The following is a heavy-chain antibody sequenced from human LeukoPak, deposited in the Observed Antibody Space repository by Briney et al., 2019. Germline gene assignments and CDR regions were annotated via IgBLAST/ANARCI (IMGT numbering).Heavy chain of an antibody. J-gene: IGHJ4*02. V-gene: IGHV3-7*01. D-gene: IGHD3-3*01. CDR2: IKKDGSEK. CDR3: ASLYDFWSGYRYFDY. Sequence: PGGSLRLSCAASGFTFSSYAMHWVRQAPGKGLEWVANIKKDGSEKYYVDSVKGRFTVSRDNAKNSLYLQMNSLRAEDTAVYYCASLYDFWSGYRYFDYWGQGTLVTVSS. CDR1: GFTFSSYA.